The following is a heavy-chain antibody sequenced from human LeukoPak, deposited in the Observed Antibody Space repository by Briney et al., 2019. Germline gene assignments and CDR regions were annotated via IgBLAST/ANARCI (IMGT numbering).Heavy chain of an antibody. CDR3: ARDRDYGDSPSLYRDY. Sequence: GGSLRLSCAASGFTLSSYWMSWVRQAPGKGGEWVANIKQDGSEKYYVDSVKGRFTSCRDKAKNSLYMKMNRLRAEDTAVYYCARDRDYGDSPSLYRDYWGQGTLVTVSS. CDR1: GFTLSSYW. CDR2: IKQDGSEK. D-gene: IGHD4-17*01. V-gene: IGHV3-7*01. J-gene: IGHJ4*02.